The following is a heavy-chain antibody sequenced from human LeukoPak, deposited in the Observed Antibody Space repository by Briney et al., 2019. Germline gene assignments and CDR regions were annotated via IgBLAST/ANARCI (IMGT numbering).Heavy chain of an antibody. V-gene: IGHV1-18*04. CDR2: ISAYNGNT. Sequence: ASVKVSCKASGYTFTSYGISWVRQAPGQGLEWMGWISAYNGNTNYAQKLQGRVTMTTDTSTSTAYTELRSLRSDDTAVYYCARDYVDTAMVCDYWGQGTLVTVSS. CDR1: GYTFTSYG. CDR3: ARDYVDTAMVCDY. D-gene: IGHD5-18*01. J-gene: IGHJ4*02.